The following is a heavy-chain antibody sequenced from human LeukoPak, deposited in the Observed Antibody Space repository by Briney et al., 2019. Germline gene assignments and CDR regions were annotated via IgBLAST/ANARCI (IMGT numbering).Heavy chain of an antibody. Sequence: GGSLRLSCAASGFTFSSYEMNWVRQAPGKGLEWVSYISTSGSNKYYADSVKGRFTISRDNAKNSLYLQMNSLRAEDTAVYHCARGGWYVGFVFWAQEPLVTVSS. V-gene: IGHV3-48*03. CDR1: GFTFSSYE. CDR2: ISTSGSNK. CDR3: ARGGWYVGFVF. J-gene: IGHJ4*02. D-gene: IGHD6-19*01.